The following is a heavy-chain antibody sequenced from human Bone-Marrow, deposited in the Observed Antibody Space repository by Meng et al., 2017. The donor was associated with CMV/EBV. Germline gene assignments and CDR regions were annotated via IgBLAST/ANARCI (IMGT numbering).Heavy chain of an antibody. CDR3: ARGEVGTNPDY. CDR1: GFSFKTYS. D-gene: IGHD1-14*01. CDR2: IGGRGNYK. Sequence: GESLKISCAASGFSFKTYSMTWVRQAPGKGLEWVSSIGGRGNYKYYADSVKGRFTVSTDNAKNSLWLQMNSLRAEDTAVYYCARGEVGTNPDYWGQGTLVTVSS. V-gene: IGHV3-21*06. J-gene: IGHJ4*02.